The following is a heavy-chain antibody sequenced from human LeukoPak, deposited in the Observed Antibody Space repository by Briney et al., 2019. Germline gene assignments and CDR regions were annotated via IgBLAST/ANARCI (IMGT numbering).Heavy chain of an antibody. CDR1: RFTFAEYS. D-gene: IGHD5-12*01. J-gene: IGHJ2*01. V-gene: IGHV3-9*01. CDR2: ISWNSGSI. Sequence: SLTPASPPARFTFAEYSMHWVRQAPRKGIEWVSGISWNSGSIGYADTVNGRVTISRDNAKNSLYLQMNSLRAEDTALYYCAKVHSGYDFNWYFDLWGRGTLVTVSS. CDR3: AKVHSGYDFNWYFDL.